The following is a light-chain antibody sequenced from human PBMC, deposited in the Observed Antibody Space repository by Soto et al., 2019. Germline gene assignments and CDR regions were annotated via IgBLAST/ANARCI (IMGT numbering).Light chain of an antibody. CDR3: QQRSNWWT. J-gene: IGKJ1*01. Sequence: EIVLTQSPGTLSLSPGERATLSCRTSQSVSNNYLAWYQQKPGQAPRLLIYDASNRATGIPARFSGSGSGTEFTLTISSLEPEDFAVYYCQQRSNWWTFGQGTKVDIK. V-gene: IGKV3-11*01. CDR1: QSVSNNY. CDR2: DAS.